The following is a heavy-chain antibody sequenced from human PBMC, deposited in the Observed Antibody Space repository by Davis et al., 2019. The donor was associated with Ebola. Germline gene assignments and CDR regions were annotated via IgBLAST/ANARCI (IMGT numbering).Heavy chain of an antibody. J-gene: IGHJ4*02. Sequence: GESLKISCAASGFTFSSYGMHWVRQAPGKGLEWVAVISYDGSNKYYADSVKGRFTISRDNSKNTLYLQMNSLRAEDTAVYYCATMGGYYYDSSGYRSFDYWGQGTLVTVSS. CDR2: ISYDGSNK. V-gene: IGHV3-30*03. D-gene: IGHD3-22*01. CDR1: GFTFSSYG. CDR3: ATMGGYYYDSSGYRSFDY.